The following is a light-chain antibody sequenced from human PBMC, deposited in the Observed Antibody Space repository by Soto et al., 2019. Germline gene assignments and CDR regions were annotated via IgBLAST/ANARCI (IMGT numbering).Light chain of an antibody. CDR3: RQSYSSPPT. V-gene: IGKV1-39*01. CDR2: AAS. J-gene: IGKJ1*01. Sequence: DIQMTQSPSSLSASVEDRVIITCRASQSISNHLNWYQQKPGKAPKLLIFAASSLQSGVPSRFSGSRAGPDFTLTTSSLQPEDFATYYCRQSYSSPPTFGQGTKVEIK. CDR1: QSISNH.